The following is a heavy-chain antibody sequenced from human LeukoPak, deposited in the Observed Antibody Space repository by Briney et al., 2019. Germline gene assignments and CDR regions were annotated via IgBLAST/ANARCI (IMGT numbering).Heavy chain of an antibody. Sequence: GRSLRLSCAASGFTFDDYAMHWVRQAPGKGLEWVSGISWNSGSIGYADSVKGRFTISRDNAKNSLYLQMNSLGAEDTALYYCAKDAGIAAEEDAFDIWGQGTMVTVSS. J-gene: IGHJ3*02. V-gene: IGHV3-9*01. D-gene: IGHD6-13*01. CDR3: AKDAGIAAEEDAFDI. CDR1: GFTFDDYA. CDR2: ISWNSGSI.